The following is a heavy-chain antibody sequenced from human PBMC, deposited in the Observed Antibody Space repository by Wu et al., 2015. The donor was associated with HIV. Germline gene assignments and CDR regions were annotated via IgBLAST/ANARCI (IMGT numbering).Heavy chain of an antibody. D-gene: IGHD2-2*01. CDR3: ARDDSTTYYMDV. CDR2: INPSGGST. J-gene: IGHJ6*03. CDR1: GYTFTNYY. Sequence: QVQLVQSGAEVKKPGASVKVSCKASGYTFTNYYMHWVRQAPGQGLEWMGIINPSGGSTSYAQKFQGRVTMTRDTSTSTVYMELSSLRSEDTAVYYCARDDSTTYYMDVWGKGTTVTVSS. V-gene: IGHV1-46*03.